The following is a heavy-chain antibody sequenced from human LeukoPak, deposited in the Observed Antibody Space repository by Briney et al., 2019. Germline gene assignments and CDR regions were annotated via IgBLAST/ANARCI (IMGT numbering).Heavy chain of an antibody. J-gene: IGHJ5*02. D-gene: IGHD6-19*01. Sequence: PSETLSLTCTVSGGSISSSSYYWGWIRQPPGKGLEWIGSIYYSGSTNYNPSLKSRVTISVDTSKNQFSLKLSSVTAADTAVYYCARDKVRPGIIAVAGRRWFDPWGQGTLVTVSS. CDR3: ARDKVRPGIIAVAGRRWFDP. CDR1: GGSISSSSYY. V-gene: IGHV4-39*07. CDR2: IYYSGST.